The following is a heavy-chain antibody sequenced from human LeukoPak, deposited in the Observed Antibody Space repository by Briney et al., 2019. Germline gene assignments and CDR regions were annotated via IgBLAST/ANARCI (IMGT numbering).Heavy chain of an antibody. CDR3: ARDARGTISYAFDI. Sequence: GASVKVSCKASGYTFTSYDINWVRQATGQGLEWMGWMNPNSGNTGYAQKFQGRVTMTRNTSISTAYMELSSLRSEDTAVYYCARDARGTISYAFDIWGQGTMVTVSS. D-gene: IGHD1-1*01. V-gene: IGHV1-8*01. CDR1: GYTFTSYD. J-gene: IGHJ3*02. CDR2: MNPNSGNT.